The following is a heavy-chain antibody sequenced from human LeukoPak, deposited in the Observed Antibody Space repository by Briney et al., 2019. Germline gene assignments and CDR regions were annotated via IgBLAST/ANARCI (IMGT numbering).Heavy chain of an antibody. CDR2: ISTHNGNT. CDR3: ARGDYAANWFDS. J-gene: IGHJ5*01. Sequence: ASVKVSCKASGYIFSTFGFTWVRQAPGQGLEWMGWISTHNGNTNYAQNLQGRVTMTTDTLTSTAYMELRSLRSDDTAVYHCARGDYAANWFDSWGQGTLVIVSS. V-gene: IGHV1-18*01. D-gene: IGHD4-17*01. CDR1: GYIFSTFG.